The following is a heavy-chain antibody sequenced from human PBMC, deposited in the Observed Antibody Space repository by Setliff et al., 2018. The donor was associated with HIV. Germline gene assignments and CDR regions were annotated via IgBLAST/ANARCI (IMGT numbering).Heavy chain of an antibody. D-gene: IGHD4-17*01. Sequence: SETLSLTCVVSGYSISNTGHYWGWTPQPPGQGLEWIGSIYHTGDTYDNPSLKHLVTISRDTSKDRFSLNLRSVTAADTVIYYCARHKTHDYDGNSVYFDFWGQGILVTVSS. CDR2: IYHTGDT. J-gene: IGHJ4*02. CDR3: ARHKTHDYDGNSVYFDF. V-gene: IGHV4-38-2*01. CDR1: GYSISNTGHY.